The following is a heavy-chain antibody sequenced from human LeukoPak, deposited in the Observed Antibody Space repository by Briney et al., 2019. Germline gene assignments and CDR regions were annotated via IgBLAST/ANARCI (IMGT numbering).Heavy chain of an antibody. D-gene: IGHD5-18*01. CDR3: ARGDTAPSHMDV. CDR1: GGTFSSYA. J-gene: IGHJ6*03. CDR2: IIPIFGTA. V-gene: IGHV1-69*06. Sequence: ASVKVPCKASGGTFSSYAISWVRQAPGQGLEWMGGIIPIFGTANYAQKFQGRVTITADKSTSTAYMELSSLRSEDTAVYYCARGDTAPSHMDVWGKGTTVTVSS.